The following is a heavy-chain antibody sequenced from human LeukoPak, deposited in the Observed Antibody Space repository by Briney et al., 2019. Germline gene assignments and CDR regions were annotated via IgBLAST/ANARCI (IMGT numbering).Heavy chain of an antibody. CDR3: AREGTSGGLNWLDP. V-gene: IGHV4-4*07. J-gene: IGHJ5*02. CDR2: IYTSGST. D-gene: IGHD3-10*01. Sequence: SETLSLTCTVSGGSISSYYWSWIRQPVGKGLEWIGRIYTSGSTNYNPSLKSRVTMSVDTSKNQFSLRLSSVNAADTAVYFCAREGTSGGLNWLDPWGQGTLVTVSS. CDR1: GGSISSYY.